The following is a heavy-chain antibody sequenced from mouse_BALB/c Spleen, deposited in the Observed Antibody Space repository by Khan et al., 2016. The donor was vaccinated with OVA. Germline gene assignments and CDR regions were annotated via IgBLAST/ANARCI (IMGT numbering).Heavy chain of an antibody. J-gene: IGHJ3*01. CDR2: IYPGRFNN. V-gene: IGHV1-84*02. CDR1: GYIFSDYY. Sequence: QVQLQQSGPELVKPGASVKISCKASGYIFSDYYINWVKQKPGQGLEWIGWIYPGRFNNKYNENFKDKATLTVDTSSTSAYMEFSRLTSAGTAVYFCAGGNYYGSTSWFGYWGQGTLVTVST. D-gene: IGHD1-1*01. CDR3: AGGNYYGSTSWFGY.